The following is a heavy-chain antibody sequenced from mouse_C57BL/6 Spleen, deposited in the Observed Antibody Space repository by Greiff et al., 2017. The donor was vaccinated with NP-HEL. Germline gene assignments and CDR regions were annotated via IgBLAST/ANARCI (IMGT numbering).Heavy chain of an antibody. D-gene: IGHD1-1*01. V-gene: IGHV1-78*01. CDR1: GYTFTDHT. CDR3: ARYGPYYFDY. Sequence: QVQLQQSDAELVKPGASVKISCKVSGYTFTDHTVHWMKQRPEQGLEWIGYISPRDGGTKYNEKFKGKATWTADKSSSTAYMQLNSLTSEDSAVYFCARYGPYYFDYWGQGTTLTVSS. J-gene: IGHJ2*01. CDR2: ISPRDGGT.